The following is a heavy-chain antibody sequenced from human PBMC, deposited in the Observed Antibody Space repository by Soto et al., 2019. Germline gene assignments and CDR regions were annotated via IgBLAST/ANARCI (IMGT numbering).Heavy chain of an antibody. CDR3: ARLHYYGSGSGFYYYYGMDV. CDR2: IYPGDSDT. J-gene: IGHJ6*02. CDR1: GYSFTSYC. D-gene: IGHD3-10*01. V-gene: IGHV5-51*01. Sequence: GESLKSSCKGSGYSFTSYCIGWVRPMTGKGLEWMGIIYPGDSDTRYSPSFQGQVTISADKSISTAYLQWSSLKASDTAMYYCARLHYYGSGSGFYYYYGMDVWGQGTTVTV.